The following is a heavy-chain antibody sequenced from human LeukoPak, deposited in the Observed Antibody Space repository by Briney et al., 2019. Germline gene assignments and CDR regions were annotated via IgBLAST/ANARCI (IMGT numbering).Heavy chain of an antibody. CDR3: PRQYGPWYCSSTSCYTRFAELDY. CDR2: IYHSGST. Sequence: SETLSLTCAVSGYSISSGYYWGWIRQPPGKGLEWIGSIYHSGSTYYNPSLKSRVTISVDTSKNQFSLKLSSVTAADTAVCLFPRQYGPWYCSSTSCYTRFAELDYRGQATLVTVSS. J-gene: IGHJ4*02. CDR1: GYSISSGYY. V-gene: IGHV4-38-2*01. D-gene: IGHD2-2*02.